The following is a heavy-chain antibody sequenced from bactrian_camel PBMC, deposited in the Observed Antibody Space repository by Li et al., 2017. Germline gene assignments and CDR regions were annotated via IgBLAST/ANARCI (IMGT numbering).Heavy chain of an antibody. CDR3: AADWRRFWSPVLVPGRYNY. D-gene: IGHD1*01. Sequence: HVQLVESGGGSVQYGGSLRLSCEASGYTYGSRCMGWFRQAPGKKREGVASIDCDGETTYADSVLGRFTISKDNIKNTLYLQMNSLKPEDTGMYYCAADWRRFWSPVLVPGRYNYWGQGTQVTVS. J-gene: IGHJ4*01. CDR1: GYTYGSRC. V-gene: IGHV3S53*01. CDR2: IDCDGET.